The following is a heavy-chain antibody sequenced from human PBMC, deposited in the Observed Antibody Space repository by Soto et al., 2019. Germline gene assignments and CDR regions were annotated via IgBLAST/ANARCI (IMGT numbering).Heavy chain of an antibody. J-gene: IGHJ4*02. Sequence: VGSLRLSCTSSGLPHSSFAMMWVRQAPGKGLECVSGIYGSGRGIEYADSVKGRFTISRDNSKNTVYLQMTDLRADDTAIYYCAKDAVYNDGLWLMDHWGQGTQVTVSS. CDR2: IYGSGRGI. CDR1: GLPHSSFA. CDR3: AKDAVYNDGLWLMDH. V-gene: IGHV3-23*05. D-gene: IGHD2-21*01.